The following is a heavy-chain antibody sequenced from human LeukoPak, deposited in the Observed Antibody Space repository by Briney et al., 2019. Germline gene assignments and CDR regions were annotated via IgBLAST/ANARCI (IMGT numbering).Heavy chain of an antibody. V-gene: IGHV3-30*02. Sequence: GGSLRLSCAASGFTFSSYGMHWVRQAPGKGLEWVAFIRYDGSNKYYADSVKGRFTISRDSSKNTLYLQMNSLRAEDTAVYYCGYGDYRAPNWFDPWGQGTLVTVSS. CDR3: GYGDYRAPNWFDP. J-gene: IGHJ5*02. D-gene: IGHD4-17*01. CDR2: IRYDGSNK. CDR1: GFTFSSYG.